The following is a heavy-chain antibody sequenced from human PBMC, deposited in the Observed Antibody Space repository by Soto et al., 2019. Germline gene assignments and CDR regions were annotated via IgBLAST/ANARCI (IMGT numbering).Heavy chain of an antibody. CDR2: IIPIFGTA. Sequence: SVKVSCKASGGTFSSYAISWVRQAPGQGLEWMGGIIPIFGTANYAQKFQGRVTITADESTSTAYMELSSLRSEDTAVYYCARVVVVPAARGYYYYGMDVWGQGTTVTSP. V-gene: IGHV1-69*13. J-gene: IGHJ6*02. CDR3: ARVVVVPAARGYYYYGMDV. D-gene: IGHD2-2*01. CDR1: GGTFSSYA.